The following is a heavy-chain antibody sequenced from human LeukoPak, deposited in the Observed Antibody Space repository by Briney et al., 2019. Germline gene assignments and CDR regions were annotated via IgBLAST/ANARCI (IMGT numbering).Heavy chain of an antibody. Sequence: PSETLSLTCTVSGGSISSYYWSWIRQPPGKGLEWIGYIYYSGSTNYNPSLKSQVTISVDTSKNQFSLKLSSVTAADTAVYYCARHFYDSSGYYWDYWGQGTLVTVSS. D-gene: IGHD3-22*01. V-gene: IGHV4-59*08. J-gene: IGHJ4*02. CDR1: GGSISSYY. CDR2: IYYSGST. CDR3: ARHFYDSSGYYWDY.